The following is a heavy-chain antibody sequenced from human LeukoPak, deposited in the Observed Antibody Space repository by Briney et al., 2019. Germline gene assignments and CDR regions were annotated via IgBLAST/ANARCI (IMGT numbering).Heavy chain of an antibody. J-gene: IGHJ4*01. Sequence: ASVKVSCKASGYTFTGYYMHWVRQAPGKGLEWMGGFDPEDGETIYAQKFQGRVTMTEDTSTDTAYMELSSLRSEDTAVYYCATEMGGRYYYDSSGYPYWGQGTLVTVSS. CDR2: FDPEDGET. D-gene: IGHD3-22*01. CDR1: GYTFTGYY. CDR3: ATEMGGRYYYDSSGYPY. V-gene: IGHV1-24*01.